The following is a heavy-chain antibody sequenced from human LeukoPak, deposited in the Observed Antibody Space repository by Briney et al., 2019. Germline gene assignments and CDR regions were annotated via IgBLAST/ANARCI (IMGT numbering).Heavy chain of an antibody. V-gene: IGHV3-74*01. CDR1: GFTLSSYE. Sequence: GGSLRLSCAASGFTLSSYEMHWVRQAQGKGLVWVSRINSDGSRTGYADSVKGRFTISRDNAKNTLYLQMNSLRAEDTAIYYCARELPREVTLDYWGQGTLVTVSS. CDR3: ARELPREVTLDY. J-gene: IGHJ4*02. D-gene: IGHD2-21*02. CDR2: INSDGSRT.